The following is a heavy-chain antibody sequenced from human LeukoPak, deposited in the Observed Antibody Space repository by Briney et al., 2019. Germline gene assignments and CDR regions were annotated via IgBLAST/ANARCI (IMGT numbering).Heavy chain of an antibody. V-gene: IGHV4-31*03. CDR3: ARVRDDYFLDY. CDR2: IHYIGNT. J-gene: IGHJ4*02. D-gene: IGHD3-3*01. CDR1: GDSISTSGYY. Sequence: SETLSLTCTVSGDSISTSGYYWSWIRQHPGTGLEWIAYIHYIGNTYYNPSLESRVTMSVDTSSNQFSLNVASVTAADTAVYYCARVRDDYFLDYWGEGILVTLSS.